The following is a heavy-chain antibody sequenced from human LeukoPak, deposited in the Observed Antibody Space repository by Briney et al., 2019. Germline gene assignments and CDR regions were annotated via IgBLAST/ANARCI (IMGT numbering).Heavy chain of an antibody. J-gene: IGHJ4*02. Sequence: SVKVSCKASGGTFSSYAISWVRQAPGQGLEWMGRIIPIFGTANYAQKFQGRVTITTDESTSTAYMELSSLRSEDTAVYYCAINRGTAMVRGIFDYWGQGTLVTVSS. CDR3: AINRGTAMVRGIFDY. CDR1: GGTFSSYA. D-gene: IGHD5-18*01. CDR2: IIPIFGTA. V-gene: IGHV1-69*05.